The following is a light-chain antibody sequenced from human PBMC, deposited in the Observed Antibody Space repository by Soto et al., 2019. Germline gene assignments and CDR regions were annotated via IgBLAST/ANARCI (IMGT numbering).Light chain of an antibody. V-gene: IGKV1-39*01. CDR3: QQSFTTPLT. Sequence: DFQMTHSPSSLSASVGDRVTMSCRSCHSIRTSLNWYQQKPGKAPNLLIYDADTLHRGVPSRFSGSGSGTEFTLTISGLQPEDFATYFCQQSFTTPLTFGAGTKVEIK. CDR1: HSIRTS. J-gene: IGKJ4*01. CDR2: DAD.